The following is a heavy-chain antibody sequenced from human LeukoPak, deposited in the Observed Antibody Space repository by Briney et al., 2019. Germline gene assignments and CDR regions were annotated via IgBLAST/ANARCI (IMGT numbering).Heavy chain of an antibody. CDR3: ATSYDSSGCD. Sequence: GGSLRLSCAASGFTFSSFWMAWVRPAPGKGLEWVANIKQDGSIQYYGDSVKGRFTISRDNAKNSLYLQMNSLRAEDTALYYCATSYDSSGCDCGQGTLVTVSS. V-gene: IGHV3-7*01. D-gene: IGHD3-22*01. CDR2: IKQDGSIQ. CDR1: GFTFSSFW. J-gene: IGHJ4*02.